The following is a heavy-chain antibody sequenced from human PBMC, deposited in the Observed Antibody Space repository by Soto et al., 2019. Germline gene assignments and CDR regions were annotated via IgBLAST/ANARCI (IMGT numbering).Heavy chain of an antibody. D-gene: IGHD3-16*01. V-gene: IGHV3-7*03. CDR3: VSRIPSWVFDY. Sequence: PGGSLRLSCAASGFTFSSYWMSWVRQAPGKGLEWVANIKQDGSEKYYVDSVKGRFTISRDTSENTLYLRMDKLRVEDTAVYFCVSRIPSWVFDYWGQGTLVTVSS. CDR1: GFTFSSYW. CDR2: IKQDGSEK. J-gene: IGHJ4*01.